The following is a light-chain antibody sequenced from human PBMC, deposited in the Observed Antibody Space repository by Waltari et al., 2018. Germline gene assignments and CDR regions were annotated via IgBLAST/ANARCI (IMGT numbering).Light chain of an antibody. V-gene: IGLV1-51*01. J-gene: IGLJ1*01. CDR2: ENY. Sequence: QSVLPQPPSVSAAPGQKVTISCSGSSSHIGHYDGTWYQQLPRTAPKLLISENYKRPSGIPDRFSGSKSGTSVTLGITGLQTGDEADYYCGTWDSSLSAHVFGTGTKVTVL. CDR3: GTWDSSLSAHV. CDR1: SSHIGHYD.